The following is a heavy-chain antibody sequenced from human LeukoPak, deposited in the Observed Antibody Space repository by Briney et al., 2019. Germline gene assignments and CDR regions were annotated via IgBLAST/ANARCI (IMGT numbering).Heavy chain of an antibody. CDR3: ASTRYYDYWSGYYAFDI. V-gene: IGHV1-69*02. J-gene: IGHJ3*02. D-gene: IGHD3-3*01. Sequence: SVKVSCKASGGTFSSYTISWVRQAPGQGLEWMGRIIPILGIANYAQKFQGRVTITADKSTSTAYMELSSLRSEDTAVYYCASTRYYDYWSGYYAFDIWGQGTMVTVSS. CDR2: IIPILGIA. CDR1: GGTFSSYT.